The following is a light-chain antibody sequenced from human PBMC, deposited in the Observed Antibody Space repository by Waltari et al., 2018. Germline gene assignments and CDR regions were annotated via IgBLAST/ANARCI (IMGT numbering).Light chain of an antibody. Sequence: SYELTQPPSVSVSPGQTARITCSGGALPKQYAYWYQQKAGQAPGLVGYKNNERPSGIPERLSGSSSGQNVTLTISGVQAEDEADYYCQSADSSGTYVIFGGGTKLTVL. CDR2: KNN. J-gene: IGLJ2*01. V-gene: IGLV3-25*03. CDR1: ALPKQY. CDR3: QSADSSGTYVI.